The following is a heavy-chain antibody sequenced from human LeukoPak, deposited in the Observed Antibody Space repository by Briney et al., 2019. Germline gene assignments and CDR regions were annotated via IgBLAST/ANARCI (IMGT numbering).Heavy chain of an antibody. CDR3: ARDYSSGYYSSTFDI. CDR1: GGTFSSYA. J-gene: IGHJ3*02. D-gene: IGHD3-22*01. Sequence: SVKVSCKASGGTFSSYAISWVRQAPGQGLEWMGRIIPILGIANYAQKFQGRVTITADKSTSTAYMELSSLRSEDTAVYYCARDYSSGYYSSTFDIWGQGTMVTVSS. CDR2: IIPILGIA. V-gene: IGHV1-69*04.